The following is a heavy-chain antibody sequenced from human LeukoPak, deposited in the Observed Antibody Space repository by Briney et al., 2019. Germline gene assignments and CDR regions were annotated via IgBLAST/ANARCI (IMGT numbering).Heavy chain of an antibody. J-gene: IGHJ4*02. D-gene: IGHD3-16*01. CDR1: GFTFSSYG. CDR3: AKWKVEGGYYFDY. CDR2: ISYDGSNK. Sequence: GGSLRLSCAASGFTFSSYGMHWVRQAPGKGLEWVAVISYDGSNKYYADSVKGRFTISRDNSKNTLYLQMNSLRAEDTAVYYCAKWKVEGGYYFDYWGQGTLVTVSS. V-gene: IGHV3-30*18.